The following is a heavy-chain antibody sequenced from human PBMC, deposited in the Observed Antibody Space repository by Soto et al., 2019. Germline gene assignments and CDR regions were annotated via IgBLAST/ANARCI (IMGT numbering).Heavy chain of an antibody. J-gene: IGHJ6*02. Sequence: GSLRLSCAASGLNLSDYVVHWVRQAPGRGLEWLALISFDGSNEYYVDFVKGRFTISRDNSKNTLYLQMNRLGADDTAVYFCAREGYYDSRGYPYGMDVWGQGTTVTVSS. CDR3: AREGYYDSRGYPYGMDV. D-gene: IGHD3-22*01. V-gene: IGHV3-30-3*01. CDR1: GLNLSDYV. CDR2: ISFDGSNE.